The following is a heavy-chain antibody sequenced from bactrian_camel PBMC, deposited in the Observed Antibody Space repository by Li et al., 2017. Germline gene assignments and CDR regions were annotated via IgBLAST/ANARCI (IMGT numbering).Heavy chain of an antibody. V-gene: IGHV3S55*01. CDR3: AAGRVRGGYRYRLLPADAYGR. D-gene: IGHD2*01. Sequence: HVQLVESGGGSVQAGGSLTLSCATSGFTYSTYLMGWFRQAPGKEREGVAAIRSDGNAYYADSVKGRFIVSRDSDKNTLYLQMNGVKPEDTATYYCAAGRVRGGYRYRLLPADAYGRWGQGTQVTVS. CDR1: GFTYSTYL. J-gene: IGHJ4*01. CDR2: IRSDGNA.